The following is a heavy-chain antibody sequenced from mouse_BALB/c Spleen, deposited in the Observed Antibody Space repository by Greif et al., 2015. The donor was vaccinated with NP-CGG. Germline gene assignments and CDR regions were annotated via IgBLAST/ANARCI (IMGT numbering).Heavy chain of an antibody. J-gene: IGHJ4*01. CDR3: ARVRVYAMDY. CDR1: GFNIKDTY. CDR2: IDPANGDT. V-gene: IGHV14-3*02. Sequence: VQLQQSGAELVKPGASVKLSRTASGFNIKDTYIHWVKQRPEQGLEWIGRIDPANGDTKYDPRFQGKATITTDTSSNTAYLQVSSLTSENTAVYYCARVRVYAMDYWGQGTSVTVSS.